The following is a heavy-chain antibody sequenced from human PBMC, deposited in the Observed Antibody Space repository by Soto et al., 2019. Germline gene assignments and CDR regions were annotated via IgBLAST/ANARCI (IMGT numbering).Heavy chain of an antibody. V-gene: IGHV1-69*13. D-gene: IGHD1-26*01. CDR1: GGTFSSYA. CDR2: IIPIFGTA. CDR3: ARVGGGRYSGSYYYYYYGMDV. J-gene: IGHJ6*02. Sequence: ASVKVSCKASGGTFSSYAISWVRQAPGQGLEWMGGIIPIFGTANYAQKFQGRVTITADESTSTAYMELSSLRSEDTAVYYCARVGGGRYSGSYYYYYYGMDVWGQGTTVTVSS.